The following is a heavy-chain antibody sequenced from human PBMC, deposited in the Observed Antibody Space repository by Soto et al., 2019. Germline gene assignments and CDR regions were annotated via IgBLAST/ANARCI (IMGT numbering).Heavy chain of an antibody. CDR1: GYIFTTYL. V-gene: IGHV5-51*01. CDR3: ARRDVFDV. Sequence: RGESLKISCKASGYIFTTYLIGWVRQMPGKGLEWMGIIYPGDSDTKYSPSFQGQITISADKSISTAYLQWSSLKASDTAMYYCARRDVFDVWGQGTMVTVSS. J-gene: IGHJ3*01. CDR2: IYPGDSDT.